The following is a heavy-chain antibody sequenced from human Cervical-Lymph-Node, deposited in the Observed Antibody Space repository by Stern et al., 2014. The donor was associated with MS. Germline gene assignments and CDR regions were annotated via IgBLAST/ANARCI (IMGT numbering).Heavy chain of an antibody. CDR2: MYPGDSDT. CDR3: ARRGVRASDGLDV. CDR1: GYSFSNYW. D-gene: IGHD2-8*02. V-gene: IGHV5-51*01. Sequence: VQLVESGAEVKKPGESLKISCKGFGYSFSNYWIGWVRQLPGKGLERMGFMYPGDSDTRYSPSFQGQVTISADPSINTAYLQWSTLEASDTAMYYCARRGVRASDGLDVWGQGTTVTVSS. J-gene: IGHJ6*02.